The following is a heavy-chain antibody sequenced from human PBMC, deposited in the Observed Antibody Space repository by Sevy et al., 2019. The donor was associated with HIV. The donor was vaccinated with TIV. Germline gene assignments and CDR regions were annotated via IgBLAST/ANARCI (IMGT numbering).Heavy chain of an antibody. J-gene: IGHJ5*02. CDR3: AREVKGYYDSSCYGRFDP. Sequence: GGSLRLSCAASGFTFSSYWMSWVRQAPGKGLEWVANIKPDGSEKYYVDSVKGRFTISRDNAKNSLYLQMNSLRAEDTAEYYCAREVKGYYDSSCYGRFDPWGQGTLVTVSS. CDR1: GFTFSSYW. D-gene: IGHD3-22*01. CDR2: IKPDGSEK. V-gene: IGHV3-7*03.